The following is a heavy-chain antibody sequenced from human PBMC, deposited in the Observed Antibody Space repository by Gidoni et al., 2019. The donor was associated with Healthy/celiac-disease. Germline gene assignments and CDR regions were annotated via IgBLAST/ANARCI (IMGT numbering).Heavy chain of an antibody. CDR3: ARASSGDP. J-gene: IGHJ5*02. CDR1: GFSLDDYG. Sequence: EVQLVASGGGVVGPGGSRYRCCVASGFSLDDYGMSLVRLAPGQGLEWISGIKWNGASTGYAYSVKGRFTISRDNAKNSLYLQMNSLRAEATALYYCARASSGDPWGQGTLVTVSS. CDR2: IKWNGAST. D-gene: IGHD2-15*01. V-gene: IGHV3-20*04.